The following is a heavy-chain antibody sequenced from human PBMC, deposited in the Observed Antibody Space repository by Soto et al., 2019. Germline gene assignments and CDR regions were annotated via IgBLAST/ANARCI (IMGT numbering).Heavy chain of an antibody. CDR1: GGSISSGGYY. Sequence: SETLSLTCTVSGGSISSGGYYWSWIRQHPGKGLEWVGYIYYSGSTYYNPSLKSRVTISVDTSKNQFSLKLSSVTAADTAVYYCAREHPSDFWSGYRAGGNWFDPWGQGTLVTVSS. J-gene: IGHJ5*02. V-gene: IGHV4-31*03. CDR3: AREHPSDFWSGYRAGGNWFDP. CDR2: IYYSGST. D-gene: IGHD3-3*01.